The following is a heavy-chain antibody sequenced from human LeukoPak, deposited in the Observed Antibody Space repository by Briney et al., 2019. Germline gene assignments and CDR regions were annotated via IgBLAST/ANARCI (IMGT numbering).Heavy chain of an antibody. CDR3: ARGRYTDGVYSKTDFDC. J-gene: IGHJ4*02. Sequence: SDTLSLTCTLSGASIRSSDYYCGWVRQPPAKGLERIGRIYLSGNIFDNPSRNSRVAISLDTSQNQLSLRLFSVTAADTPVYCCARGRYTDGVYSKTDFDCRGQGALVPVPA. CDR1: GASIRSSDYY. CDR2: IYLSGNI. D-gene: IGHD2-8*01. V-gene: IGHV4-39*07.